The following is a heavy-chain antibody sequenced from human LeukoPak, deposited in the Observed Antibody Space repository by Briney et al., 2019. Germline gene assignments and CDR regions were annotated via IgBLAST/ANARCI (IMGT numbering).Heavy chain of an antibody. V-gene: IGHV3-21*01. CDR2: ISSSSSYI. D-gene: IGHD3-16*02. Sequence: GGSLRLSCAASGFTFSSYSMNWVRQAPGKGLEWVSSISSSSSYIYYADSVKGRFTISRDNAENSLYLQMNSLRAEDTAVYYCARDDDYVWGSYRNHLFDYWGQGTLVTVSS. J-gene: IGHJ4*02. CDR1: GFTFSSYS. CDR3: ARDDDYVWGSYRNHLFDY.